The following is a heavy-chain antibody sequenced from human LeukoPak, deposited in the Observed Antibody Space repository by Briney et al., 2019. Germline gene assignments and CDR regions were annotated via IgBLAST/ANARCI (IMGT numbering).Heavy chain of an antibody. V-gene: IGHV3-23*01. J-gene: IGHJ6*02. Sequence: PGGSLRLSCVASGFTFRSYAIYWVRQAPGKGLEWVSGISGSGGDTYFADSVKGRFTISRDNSKNTLYLQMNSLRAEDTAVYYCARDQSLLWWSRNAYYYYGMDVWGQGTTVTVSS. D-gene: IGHD2-21*01. CDR2: ISGSGGDT. CDR3: ARDQSLLWWSRNAYYYYGMDV. CDR1: GFTFRSYA.